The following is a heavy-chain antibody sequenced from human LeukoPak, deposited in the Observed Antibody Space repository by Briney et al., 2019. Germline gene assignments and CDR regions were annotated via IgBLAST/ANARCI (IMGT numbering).Heavy chain of an antibody. V-gene: IGHV4-59*01. CDR2: IYYSGST. CDR3: AGDRGCSGGSCYGHFDP. Sequence: SETLSLTCTVSGGYISSYYWSCIRRPPGKGLEWIGYIYYSGSTNYNPSLKSRVTISLDTSKNQFSLKLSSVTAADTAVYFCAGDRGCSGGSCYGHFDPWGQGTLVTVSS. D-gene: IGHD2-15*01. CDR1: GGYISSYY. J-gene: IGHJ5*02.